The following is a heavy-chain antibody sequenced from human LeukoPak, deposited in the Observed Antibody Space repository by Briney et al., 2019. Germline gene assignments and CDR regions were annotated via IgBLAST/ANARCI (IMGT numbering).Heavy chain of an antibody. J-gene: IGHJ4*02. V-gene: IGHV4-38-2*02. CDR3: ARLYGNYQNYFDY. CDR1: GYSISSGYY. D-gene: IGHD1-7*01. Sequence: ASETLSLTCTVSGYSISSGYYWGWIRQPPGKGLEWVGHMYYRGNTFYNPSLKSRVTISVDTSKNQFSLKLRSVTAADTAVYYCARLYGNYQNYFDYWGQGTLVTVSS. CDR2: MYYRGNT.